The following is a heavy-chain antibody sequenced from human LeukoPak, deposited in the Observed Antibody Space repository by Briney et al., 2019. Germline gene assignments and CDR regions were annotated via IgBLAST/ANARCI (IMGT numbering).Heavy chain of an antibody. J-gene: IGHJ4*02. V-gene: IGHV3-11*01. CDR2: IGPSDSTI. D-gene: IGHD6-13*01. Sequence: PGGSLRLSCGASGFTFSDYSMSWVRQAPGKGLEWVSYIGPSDSTIYYADSVKGRFTISRDNTKNSLYLQMNSLRAEDTAVYYCAGDGRSSWKPYFDSWGQGTLVTVSS. CDR1: GFTFSDYS. CDR3: AGDGRSSWKPYFDS.